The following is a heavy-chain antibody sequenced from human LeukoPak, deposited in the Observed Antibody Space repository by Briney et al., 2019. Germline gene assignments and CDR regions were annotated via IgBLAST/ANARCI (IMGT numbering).Heavy chain of an antibody. D-gene: IGHD3-16*01. J-gene: IGHJ6*02. Sequence: WASVKVSCKASGYTFTSYGISWVRQAPGQGLEWMGWISAYNGNTNYAQKLQGRVTMTTDTSTSTAYMELRSLRSDDTAVYYCARERYDGYYYYGMDVWGQGTTVTVSS. CDR1: GYTFTSYG. CDR2: ISAYNGNT. V-gene: IGHV1-18*01. CDR3: ARERYDGYYYYGMDV.